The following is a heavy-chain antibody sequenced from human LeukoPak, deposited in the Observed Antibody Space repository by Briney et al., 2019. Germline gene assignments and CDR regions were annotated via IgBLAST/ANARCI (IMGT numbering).Heavy chain of an antibody. D-gene: IGHD6-19*01. CDR1: GFTFSSYG. V-gene: IGHV3-30*18. J-gene: IGHJ4*02. CDR3: AKDLYTSATLYYFDS. Sequence: GGSLRLSCAASGFTFSSYGMHWVRQAPGKGLECVAVISDDGSSKFYPDSVKGRFTISRDNSKNTLYLQMNSLRAEDTAVYFCAKDLYTSATLYYFDSWGQGTLVTVSS. CDR2: ISDDGSSK.